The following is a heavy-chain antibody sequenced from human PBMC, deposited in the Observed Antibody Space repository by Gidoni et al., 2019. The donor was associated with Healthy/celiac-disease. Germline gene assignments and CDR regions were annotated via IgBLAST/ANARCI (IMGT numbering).Heavy chain of an antibody. D-gene: IGHD2-15*01. CDR3: ARGYCSGGSCYCVDY. Sequence: QVQLQQWGAGLLKPSETLSLTCAVYGGSFSGYYWSWIRQPPGKGLEWSGEINHSGSTNYNPSLKSRVTISVDTSKNQFSRKLSSVTAADTAVYYCARGYCSGGSCYCVDYWGQGTLVTVSS. J-gene: IGHJ4*02. CDR1: GGSFSGYY. CDR2: INHSGST. V-gene: IGHV4-34*01.